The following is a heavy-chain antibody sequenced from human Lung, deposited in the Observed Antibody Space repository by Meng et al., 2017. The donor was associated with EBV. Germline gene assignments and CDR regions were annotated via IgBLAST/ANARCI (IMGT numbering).Heavy chain of an antibody. D-gene: IGHD1-14*01. CDR2: INHSGST. J-gene: IGHJ4*02. CDR3: ARDPTGGEDHQRV. CDR1: GTSFSDYF. Sequence: QVQLQQWGAGLVKPSETLSLTCGVYGTSFSDYFWTYIRQPPGKGLQWIGEINHSGSTNYNPSLKSRVTLSVDTSKNQFSLKLNSMTAADTAVYYCARDPTGGEDHQRVWGQGTLVTVSS. V-gene: IGHV4-34*02.